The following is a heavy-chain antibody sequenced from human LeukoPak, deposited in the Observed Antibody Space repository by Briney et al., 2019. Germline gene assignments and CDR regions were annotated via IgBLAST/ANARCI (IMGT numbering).Heavy chain of an antibody. D-gene: IGHD6-19*01. CDR1: GFTFSSYR. J-gene: IGHJ6*02. Sequence: GGSLRHSCAASGFTFSSYRMSCVRPPPAKGLEGVAHIKQDGSEKYYVGSVNGRFTIARDNSKNSLYLQMNSLRAEYTAVYYCARDSSGWYGYYYYGMDVWGQGTTVTVSS. CDR3: ARDSSGWYGYYYYGMDV. CDR2: IKQDGSEK. V-gene: IGHV3-7*01.